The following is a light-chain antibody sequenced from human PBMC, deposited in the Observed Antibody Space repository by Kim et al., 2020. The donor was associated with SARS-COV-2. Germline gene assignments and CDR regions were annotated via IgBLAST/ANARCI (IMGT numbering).Light chain of an antibody. CDR2: KVS. J-gene: IGKJ1*01. Sequence: DVVMTQSPLSLPATLGQPASISCRSSQSLVHSDGNTYVNWFHQRPGQSPRRLIYKVSNRDSGVPDRFSGSESGTDFTLKISRVEAEDVGVYYCMQATHGPWTFGQGTKVDIK. CDR1: QSLVHSDGNTY. V-gene: IGKV2-30*02. CDR3: MQATHGPWT.